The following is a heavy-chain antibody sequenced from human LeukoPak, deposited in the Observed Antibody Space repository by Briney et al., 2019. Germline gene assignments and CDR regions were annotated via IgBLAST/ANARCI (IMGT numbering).Heavy chain of an antibody. CDR2: IYHSGST. CDR3: ASDRGGYYPFDY. J-gene: IGHJ4*02. Sequence: SETLSLTCTVSGYSISSGYHWGWIRQPPGKGLEWIGRIYHSGSTDYNPSLKSRLTISVDTSKNQFSLSLRSVTAADTAAYYCASDRGGYYPFDYWGQGTLVTVSS. V-gene: IGHV4-38-2*02. CDR1: GYSISSGYH. D-gene: IGHD5-24*01.